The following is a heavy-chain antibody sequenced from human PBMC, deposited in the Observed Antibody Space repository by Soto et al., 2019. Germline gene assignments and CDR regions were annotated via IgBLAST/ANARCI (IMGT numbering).Heavy chain of an antibody. V-gene: IGHV3-9*01. CDR1: GCTFDDYA. J-gene: IGHJ4*01. CDR2: ISWNSDYI. CDR3: AKDVGGYYGSGSYYVY. D-gene: IGHD3-10*01. Sequence: PGGSLRLSCAASGCTFDDYAIHWVRQAPGKGLEWVSGISWNSDYIAYADSVKGRFTISRDNAKSSLYLQMDSLRAEDTALYFCAKDVGGYYGSGSYYVYWGQGTLVTVSS.